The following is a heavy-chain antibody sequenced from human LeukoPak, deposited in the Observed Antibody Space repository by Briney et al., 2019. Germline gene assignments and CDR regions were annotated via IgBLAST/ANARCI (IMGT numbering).Heavy chain of an antibody. CDR3: ASCLGWRGQQLDFYI. D-gene: IGHD6-13*01. J-gene: IGHJ3*02. V-gene: IGHV1-3*01. Sequence: GASVKVSCKASGYTFTSYAMHWVRQAPGQRLEWMGWINAGNGNTKYSQEFQGRVTITRDTSASTAYMELRSLRFDDTAVYYCASCLGWRGQQLDFYIWGQGTMVTVSS. CDR2: INAGNGNT. CDR1: GYTFTSYA.